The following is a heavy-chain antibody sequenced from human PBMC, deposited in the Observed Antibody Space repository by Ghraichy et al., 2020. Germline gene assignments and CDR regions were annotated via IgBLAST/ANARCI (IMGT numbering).Heavy chain of an antibody. Sequence: GGSLRLSCVGSGFTFDDYNMNWVRQSPGKGLEWVAYISSSSRTRFYADSVKGRFTVSRDNAQNSLYLQMKSLRDEDTAVYYCARASTVVRFYYYAGLDVWGQGTTVTVAS. D-gene: IGHD4-23*01. CDR3: ARASTVVRFYYYAGLDV. CDR2: ISSSSRTR. V-gene: IGHV3-48*02. J-gene: IGHJ6*02. CDR1: GFTFDDYN.